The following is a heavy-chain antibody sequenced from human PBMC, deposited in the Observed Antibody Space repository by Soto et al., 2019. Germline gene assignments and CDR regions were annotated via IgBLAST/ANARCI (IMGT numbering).Heavy chain of an antibody. CDR3: AKGLITMVRGVIIMIPYYYYMDA. V-gene: IGHV3-23*01. Sequence: GGSLRLSCAAPGFTFSSYAMSWVRQAPGKGLEWVSAISGSGGSTYYADSVKGRFTISRDNSKNTLYLQMNSLRAEDTAVYYCAKGLITMVRGVIIMIPYYYYMDAWGKGTTVTV. D-gene: IGHD3-10*01. CDR2: ISGSGGST. J-gene: IGHJ6*03. CDR1: GFTFSSYA.